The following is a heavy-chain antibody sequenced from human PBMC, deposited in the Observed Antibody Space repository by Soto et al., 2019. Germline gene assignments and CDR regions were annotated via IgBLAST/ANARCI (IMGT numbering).Heavy chain of an antibody. CDR1: GDSITGDEW. Sequence: QVQLQESGPGLVQPSGTLSLTCAVSGDSITGDEWWSWVRQPPGKGLEWIGEIHHSGATNYNPSLKSRVTISIDKSKNQFSLKLNSVTAADTAMFYCATQGFYRMGVWGRETTVTVS. CDR2: IHHSGAT. CDR3: ATQGFYRMGV. V-gene: IGHV4-4*02. J-gene: IGHJ6*02.